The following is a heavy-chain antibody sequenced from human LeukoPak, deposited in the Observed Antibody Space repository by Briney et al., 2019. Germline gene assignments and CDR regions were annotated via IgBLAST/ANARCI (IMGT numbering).Heavy chain of an antibody. J-gene: IGHJ3*02. CDR2: ISSSSSYI. CDR3: ARDPSEYYDFWSGYAFDI. CDR1: GFTFSSYS. Sequence: GGSLRLSCAASGFTFSSYSMNWVRQAPGKGLEWVSSISSSSSYIYYADSVKGRFTISRDNSKNTLYLQMNSLRAEDTAVYYCARDPSEYYDFWSGYAFDIWGQGTMVTVSS. D-gene: IGHD3-3*01. V-gene: IGHV3-21*01.